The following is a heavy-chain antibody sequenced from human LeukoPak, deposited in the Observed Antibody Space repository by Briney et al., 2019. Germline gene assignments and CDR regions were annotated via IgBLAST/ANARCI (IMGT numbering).Heavy chain of an antibody. J-gene: IGHJ5*02. V-gene: IGHV4-59*01. CDR1: GGSISSYY. CDR3: ARELGWQQLSPPGFDP. CDR2: IYYSGST. Sequence: SETLSLTCTVSGGSISSYYWSWIRQPPGKGLEWIGYIYYSGSTNYSPSLKSRVTISVDTSKNQFSLKLSSVTAADTAVYYCARELGWQQLSPPGFDPWGQGTLVTVSS. D-gene: IGHD6-13*01.